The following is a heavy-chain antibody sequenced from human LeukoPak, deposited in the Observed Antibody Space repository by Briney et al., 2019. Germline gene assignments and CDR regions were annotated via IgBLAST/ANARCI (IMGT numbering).Heavy chain of an antibody. CDR2: INPTGGST. V-gene: IGHV1-46*01. CDR1: GYTFPSYF. CDR3: AREATVYSYGYDY. D-gene: IGHD5-18*01. Sequence: GASVKVSCKASGYTFPSYFMHWVRQAPGQGLEWMGIINPTGGSTTYAQKFQGRVTMTRDTSISTAYMELSRLRSDDTAVYYCAREATVYSYGYDYWGQGTLVTVSS. J-gene: IGHJ4*02.